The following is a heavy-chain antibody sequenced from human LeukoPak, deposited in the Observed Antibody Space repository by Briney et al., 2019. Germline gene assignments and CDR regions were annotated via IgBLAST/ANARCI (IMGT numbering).Heavy chain of an antibody. CDR2: ISGSGGST. Sequence: GRSLRLSCAASGFTFSSYAMSWVRQAPGKGLEWVSAISGSGGSTYYADSVKGRFTISRDNSKNTLYLQMNSLRAEDTAVYYCAKGSLFFKTKNFDYWGQGTLVTVSS. V-gene: IGHV3-23*01. CDR1: GFTFSSYA. D-gene: IGHD2-8*01. CDR3: AKGSLFFKTKNFDY. J-gene: IGHJ4*02.